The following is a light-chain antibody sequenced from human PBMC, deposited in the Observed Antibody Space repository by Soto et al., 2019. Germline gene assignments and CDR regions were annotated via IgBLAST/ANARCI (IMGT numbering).Light chain of an antibody. V-gene: IGLV2-8*01. CDR1: SSDVGAYNY. Sequence: QSALTQPPSASGSPGQSVTISCTGTSSDVGAYNYVSWYQQHPGKAPKLMIYEVSKRPSGVPDRFSGSKSGNTASLTVSGLQSEDEADYYCSASAGSSTLFGGGTKLTVL. J-gene: IGLJ2*01. CDR2: EVS. CDR3: SASAGSSTL.